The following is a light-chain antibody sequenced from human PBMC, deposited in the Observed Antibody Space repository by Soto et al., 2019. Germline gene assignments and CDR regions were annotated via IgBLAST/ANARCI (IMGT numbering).Light chain of an antibody. CDR1: QSLLHSNGYNY. CDR3: MQALQSPYT. CDR2: LGS. V-gene: IGKV2-28*01. J-gene: IGKJ2*01. Sequence: DIVMTQSPLSLPVTPGEPASISCRSSQSLLHSNGYNYLDWYLQTPWQSPQLLISLGSNRASGVPARFSGSGSATDFTLNIARVEAEDFGVYYCMQALQSPYTFGQGTKLEIK.